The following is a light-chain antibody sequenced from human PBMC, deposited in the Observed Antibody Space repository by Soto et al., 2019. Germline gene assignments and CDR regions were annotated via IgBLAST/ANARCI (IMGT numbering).Light chain of an antibody. Sequence: EVVLTQAPVTLSLSPGERATLSCRASQSVSSYLAWYQQKPGQAPRLLIYDVSNRATGIPARFSGSGSGTDFTLTISRLEPEDFAVYYCQQYGSSLWTFGQGTKVDIK. CDR2: DVS. CDR3: QQYGSSLWT. CDR1: QSVSSY. V-gene: IGKV3-20*01. J-gene: IGKJ1*01.